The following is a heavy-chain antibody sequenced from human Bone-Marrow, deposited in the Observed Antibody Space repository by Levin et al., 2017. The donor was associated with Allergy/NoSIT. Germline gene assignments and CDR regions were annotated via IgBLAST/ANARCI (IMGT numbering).Heavy chain of an antibody. Sequence: GESLKISCAASGFTFSSYSMNWVRQAPGKGLEWVSSISSSSSYIYYADSVKGRFTISRDNAKNSLYLQMNSLRAEDTAVYYCARALTSSSWRSTLFDYWGQGTLVTVSS. J-gene: IGHJ4*02. CDR3: ARALTSSSWRSTLFDY. V-gene: IGHV3-21*01. CDR2: ISSSSSYI. D-gene: IGHD6-13*01. CDR1: GFTFSSYS.